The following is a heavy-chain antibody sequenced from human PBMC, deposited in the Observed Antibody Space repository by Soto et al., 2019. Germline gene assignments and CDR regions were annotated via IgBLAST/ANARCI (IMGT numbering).Heavy chain of an antibody. Sequence: GGSLRLSCAASGFTFSSYAMSWVRQAPGKGLEWVSAISGSGGSTYYADSVKGRFTISRDNSKNTLYLQMNSLRAEDTAVYYCAKDLHYYDSSSYYAYYFDYWGQGTLVTVSS. V-gene: IGHV3-23*01. J-gene: IGHJ4*02. D-gene: IGHD3-22*01. CDR1: GFTFSSYA. CDR3: AKDLHYYDSSSYYAYYFDY. CDR2: ISGSGGST.